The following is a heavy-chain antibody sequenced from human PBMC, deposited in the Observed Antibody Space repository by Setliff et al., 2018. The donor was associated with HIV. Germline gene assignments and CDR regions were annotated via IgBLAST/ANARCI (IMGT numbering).Heavy chain of an antibody. Sequence: SETLSLTCSVSGDSISHYYWSWIRQPPGKGLEWIGDIFTSATTNFNYNPSLKSRVTMSIDTSKNQFSLKLRSVTAADTAMYFCAGDSGYPSNWFDPWGQGILVTVSS. J-gene: IGHJ5*02. CDR1: GDSISHYY. D-gene: IGHD3-22*01. CDR3: AGDSGYPSNWFDP. V-gene: IGHV4-4*08. CDR2: IFTSATTNF.